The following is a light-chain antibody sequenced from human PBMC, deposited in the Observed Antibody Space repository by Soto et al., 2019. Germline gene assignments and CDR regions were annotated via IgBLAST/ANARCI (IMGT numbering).Light chain of an antibody. CDR3: QQYGSSPPMYA. Sequence: EIVLTQSPGTLSLSPGERATLSCRASQSVGSKYLAWYQQKPGQAPRLLIYGASSRATGIPDRFSGSGSGTDFTLTISRLEPEEFAVYYCQQYGSSPPMYAFGQGTKLEIK. CDR1: QSVGSKY. CDR2: GAS. J-gene: IGKJ2*01. V-gene: IGKV3-20*01.